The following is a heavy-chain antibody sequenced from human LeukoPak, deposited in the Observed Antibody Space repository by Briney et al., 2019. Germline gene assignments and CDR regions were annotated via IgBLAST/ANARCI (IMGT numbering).Heavy chain of an antibody. Sequence: SGGSLRLSCAASGFTCSDHCMSWLRQASGKGLEWVSYICRSSSYTNYADSVKGRFTISRDNAKNSLYLQMNSLRADDTAVYYCAREVRVVTAIGQGRPDYFGYWGQGTLVTVSS. D-gene: IGHD2-21*02. CDR3: AREVRVVTAIGQGRPDYFGY. J-gene: IGHJ4*02. CDR1: GFTCSDHC. CDR2: ICRSSSYT. V-gene: IGHV3-11*05.